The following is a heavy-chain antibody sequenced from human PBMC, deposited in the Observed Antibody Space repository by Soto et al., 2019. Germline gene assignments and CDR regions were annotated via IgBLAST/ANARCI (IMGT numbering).Heavy chain of an antibody. V-gene: IGHV4-30-4*01. CDR1: GDSITSGDYY. CDR3: AIAEVAVAGSGWFDA. D-gene: IGHD6-19*01. J-gene: IGHJ5*01. Sequence: PSETLSLTCTASGDSITSGDYYWSWVRQPPGKGLEWSGYIFYSGSTYYKASLKSRVTITLDMARNQFSLKLTSVTAADTAVYYCAIAEVAVAGSGWFDAWGHGTLVTVSS. CDR2: IFYSGST.